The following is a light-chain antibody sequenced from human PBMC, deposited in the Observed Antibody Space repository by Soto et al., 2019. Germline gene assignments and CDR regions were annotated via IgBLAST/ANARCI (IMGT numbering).Light chain of an antibody. J-gene: IGKJ5*01. CDR2: GAS. V-gene: IGKV3-15*01. Sequence: EIVMTQSPATLSVSPGERATLSCRASQTVSSNLAWYQHKPGQAPRLLIYGASTRATGIPARFSGSGSGTDFTLTISSLQPEDFATYYCLQSNSFPYTFGQGTRLEI. CDR1: QTVSSN. CDR3: LQSNSFPYT.